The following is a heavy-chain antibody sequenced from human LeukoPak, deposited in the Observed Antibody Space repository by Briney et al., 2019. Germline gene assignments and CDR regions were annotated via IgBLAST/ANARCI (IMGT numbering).Heavy chain of an antibody. CDR1: GGSVSLYQ. CDR3: TRWAALGPWDY. CDR2: ISYSANT. V-gene: IGHV4-59*02. D-gene: IGHD7-27*01. Sequence: PSETLSLTCTVSGGSVSLYQWGWIRQPPGKGLEWIAYISYSANTAYNPSLRSRVTMSIDTSENQFSLRLSSVTAADTAVYYCTRWAALGPWDYWGQGTLVTVS. J-gene: IGHJ4*02.